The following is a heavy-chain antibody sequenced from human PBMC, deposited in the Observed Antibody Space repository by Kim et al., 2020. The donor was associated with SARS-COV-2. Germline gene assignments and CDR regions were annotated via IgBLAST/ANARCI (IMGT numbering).Heavy chain of an antibody. J-gene: IGHJ6*02. CDR3: ARARSSGWSPPHCYYGMDV. CDR2: IYYSGST. V-gene: IGHV4-59*01. Sequence: SETLSLTCTVSGGSISSYYWSWIRQPPGKGLEWIGYIYYSGSTNYNPSLKSRVTISVDTSKNQFSLKLSSVTAADTAVYYCARARSSGWSPPHCYYGMDVWGQGTTVTVSS. D-gene: IGHD6-19*01. CDR1: GGSISSYY.